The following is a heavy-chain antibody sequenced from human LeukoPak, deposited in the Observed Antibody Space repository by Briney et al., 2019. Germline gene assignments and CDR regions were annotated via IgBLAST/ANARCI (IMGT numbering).Heavy chain of an antibody. J-gene: IGHJ3*02. CDR2: INPNSGGT. D-gene: IGHD2-2*01. CDR1: GYTLTGYY. CDR3: AREGPALTDAFDI. V-gene: IGHV1-2*02. Sequence: GASVKVSCKASGYTLTGYYMHWVRQAPGQGLEWMGWINPNSGGTNYAQKFQGRVTMTRDTSISTAYMELSRLRSDDTAVYYCAREGPALTDAFDIWGQGTMVTVSS.